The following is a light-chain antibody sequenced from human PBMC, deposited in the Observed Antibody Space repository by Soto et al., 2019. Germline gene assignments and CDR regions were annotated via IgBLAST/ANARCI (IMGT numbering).Light chain of an antibody. V-gene: IGLV3-27*01. CDR2: KDS. J-gene: IGLJ3*02. Sequence: SYELSQPSSLSVSPGQTARITCSGDVLAKKYARWFQQKPGQAPVLVIYKDSERPSGIPERFSGSSSGTTVTLTISGAQVEDEADYYCYSAADNSWVFGGGTQLTVL. CDR1: VLAKKY. CDR3: YSAADNSWV.